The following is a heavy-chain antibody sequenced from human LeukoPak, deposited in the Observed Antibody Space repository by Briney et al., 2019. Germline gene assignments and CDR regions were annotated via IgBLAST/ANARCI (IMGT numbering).Heavy chain of an antibody. CDR3: ASITIFEHLGNWFDP. V-gene: IGHV4-30-4*08. CDR1: GGSISSGDYY. CDR2: IYYSGST. D-gene: IGHD3-3*01. Sequence: SQTLSLTCTVSGGSISSGDYYWSWIRQPPGKGLEWIGYIYYSGSTYYNPSLKSRVTISVDTSKNQFSLKLSSVTAADTAVYYCASITIFEHLGNWFDPWGQGTLVTVS. J-gene: IGHJ5*02.